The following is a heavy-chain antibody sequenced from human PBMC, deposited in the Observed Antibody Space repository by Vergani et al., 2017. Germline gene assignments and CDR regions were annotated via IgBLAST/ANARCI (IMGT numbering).Heavy chain of an antibody. CDR1: GFTFDDYA. CDR3: ARGPSGTGYMDV. J-gene: IGHJ6*03. CDR2: ISWNSGSI. Sequence: EVQLVESGGGLVQPGRSLRLSCAASGFTFDDYAMHWVRQAPGKGLEWVSGISWNSGSIGYADSVKGRFTISRENAKNSLYLQMNSLRAGDTAVYYCARGPSGTGYMDVWGKGTTVTVSS. V-gene: IGHV3-9*01. D-gene: IGHD1-1*01.